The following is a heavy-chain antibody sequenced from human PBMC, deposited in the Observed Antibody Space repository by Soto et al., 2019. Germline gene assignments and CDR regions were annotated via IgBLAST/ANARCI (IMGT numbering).Heavy chain of an antibody. J-gene: IGHJ4*02. CDR3: ATASAV. CDR1: GFTLSDHH. V-gene: IGHV3-72*01. D-gene: IGHD3-10*01. Sequence: EVQLVESGGGLVQPGGPLRLSCAASGFTLSDHHMDWIRQAPGKGLEWVGRSRSKANSYTTEYAASVKGRFTISRDDSKNSLYLRMNSLKIEDTALYYCATASAVWGQGTLVTVSS. CDR2: SRSKANSYTT.